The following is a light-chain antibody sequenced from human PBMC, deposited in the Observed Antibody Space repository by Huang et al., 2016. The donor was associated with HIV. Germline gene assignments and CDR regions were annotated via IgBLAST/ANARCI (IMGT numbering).Light chain of an antibody. CDR1: QSLVYSDGSTK. V-gene: IGKV2D-30*01. CDR3: IQLTHWPPRAT. J-gene: IGKJ2*01. CDR2: QVS. Sequence: DVVMTQSPLSLPVTLGQPASISCKSSQSLVYSDGSTKLDWFQQRPGQSPRRLIYQVSNWDSGVPDRFSGSGSGTDFTLNISRVEAEDAAIYYCIQLTHWPPRATFGQGAKLQIK.